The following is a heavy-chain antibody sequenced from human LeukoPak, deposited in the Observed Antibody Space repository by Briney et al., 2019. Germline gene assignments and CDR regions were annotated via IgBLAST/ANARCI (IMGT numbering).Heavy chain of an antibody. D-gene: IGHD3-10*01. CDR3: ARGRGAANDAFDI. Sequence: GGSLRLSCAVSGFTSSDHYMDWVRQAPGKGLEWVGRSGTKAKSYTTEYAASVKGRFTISRDDSKNSLYLQMNSLRADDTAVYYCARGRGAANDAFDIWGQGTMVTVSS. CDR1: GFTSSDHY. V-gene: IGHV3-72*01. CDR2: SGTKAKSYTT. J-gene: IGHJ3*02.